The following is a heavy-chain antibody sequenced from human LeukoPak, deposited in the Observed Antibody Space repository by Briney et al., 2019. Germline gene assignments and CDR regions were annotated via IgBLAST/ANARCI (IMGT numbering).Heavy chain of an antibody. CDR1: GDTISSHY. CDR3: ARDLQRRDAFDI. Sequence: SETLSLTCSVSGDTISSHYWSWIRQSPGEGLEWIGYVSYSGTTNYNPSLKSRVTISVDTAKDQFSLKLTSVIAADTAVYYCARDLQRRDAFDIWGQGTMVTVSS. CDR2: VSYSGTT. J-gene: IGHJ3*02. V-gene: IGHV4-59*11.